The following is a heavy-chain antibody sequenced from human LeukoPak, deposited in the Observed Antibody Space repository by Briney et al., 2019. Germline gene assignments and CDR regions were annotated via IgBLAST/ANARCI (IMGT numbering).Heavy chain of an antibody. D-gene: IGHD3-3*01. V-gene: IGHV3-23*01. CDR2: ISGSGGST. CDR3: AKEFFGVVIQEPYYYYGMDV. Sequence: GGSLRLSCAASGFSFSSYAMSWVRQAPGKGLEWVSAISGSGGSTYYADSVKGRFTISRDNSKNTLYLQMNSLRAEDTAVYYCAKEFFGVVIQEPYYYYGMDVWGQGTTVTASS. CDR1: GFSFSSYA. J-gene: IGHJ6*02.